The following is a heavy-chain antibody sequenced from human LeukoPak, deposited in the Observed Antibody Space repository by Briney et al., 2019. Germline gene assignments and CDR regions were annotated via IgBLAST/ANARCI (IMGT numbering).Heavy chain of an antibody. CDR2: ISAGNGNT. CDR1: GYTFTSYA. D-gene: IGHD6-13*01. CDR3: ARDRSSTWYGGIDY. V-gene: IGHV1-3*01. Sequence: ASVNVSCKTSGYTFTSYAIHWVRQAPGQRLEWMGWISAGNGNTQYSQKFQGRDTITRDTSASTAYMELRSLRFEDTAVYYCARDRSSTWYGGIDYWGQGTLVTASS. J-gene: IGHJ4*02.